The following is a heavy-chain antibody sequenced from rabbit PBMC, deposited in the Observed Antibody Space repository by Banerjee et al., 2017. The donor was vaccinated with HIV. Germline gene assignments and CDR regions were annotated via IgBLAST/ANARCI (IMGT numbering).Heavy chain of an antibody. CDR3: SRGAGSNGFEL. CDR2: IDAGSNGNT. V-gene: IGHV1S45*01. CDR1: GFSFSSSYW. D-gene: IGHD5-1*01. J-gene: IGHJ6*01. Sequence: QEQLEESGGDLVKPEGSLTLTCTASGFSFSSSYWICWIRQAPGKGLEWIACIDAGSNGNTYYASWAKGRFTVSKTSSTTVTLQMTSLTDADTATYFCSRGAGSNGFELWGPGTLVTVS.